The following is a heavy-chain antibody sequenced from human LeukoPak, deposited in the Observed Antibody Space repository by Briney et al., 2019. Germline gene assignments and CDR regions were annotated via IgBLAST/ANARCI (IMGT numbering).Heavy chain of an antibody. J-gene: IGHJ6*02. CDR2: ISYDGSNK. CDR3: ARDRRYYGMDV. CDR1: GFTFSSYG. V-gene: IGHV3-30*03. Sequence: GGSLRLSCAASGFTFSSYGMHWVRQAPGKGLEWVAVISYDGSNKYYADSVKGRFTISRDNSKNTLYLQMNSLRAEDTAVYYCARDRRYYGMDVWGQGTTVTVSS.